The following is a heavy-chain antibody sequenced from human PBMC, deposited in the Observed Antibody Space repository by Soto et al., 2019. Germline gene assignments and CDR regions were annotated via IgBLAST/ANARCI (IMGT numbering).Heavy chain of an antibody. J-gene: IGHJ5*02. Sequence: EVQLVESGGGLVQPGGSLRLSCAASGFTVSSNYMSWVRQAPGKGLEWVSVIYSGGSTYYADSVKGRFTISRHNSXXXXXXXXXXXXXXXXXXXXXXXXXDCGGDCPNWFDPWGQGTLVTVSS. CDR2: IYSGGST. D-gene: IGHD2-21*02. V-gene: IGHV3-53*04. CDR3: XXXXDCGGDCPNWFDP. CDR1: GFTVSSNY.